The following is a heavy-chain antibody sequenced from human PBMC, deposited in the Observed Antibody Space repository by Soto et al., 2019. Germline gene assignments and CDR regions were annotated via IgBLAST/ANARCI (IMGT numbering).Heavy chain of an antibody. V-gene: IGHV3-23*01. J-gene: IGHJ4*02. Sequence: EVQLLESGGGLVQPGGSLRLSCAASGFTFSSYAMSWVRQAPGKGLEWVSAISGSGGSTYYADSVKGRFTISRDNSKNSLYLQMNSLRAEDTAVYYCAKTPGWVRGILLDYWGQGTLVTVSS. CDR1: GFTFSSYA. CDR2: ISGSGGST. CDR3: AKTPGWVRGILLDY. D-gene: IGHD3-10*01.